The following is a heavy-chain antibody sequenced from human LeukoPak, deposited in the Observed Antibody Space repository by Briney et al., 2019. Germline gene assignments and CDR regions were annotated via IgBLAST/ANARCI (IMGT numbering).Heavy chain of an antibody. CDR3: VIGSGLFDY. V-gene: IGHV3-21*01. CDR1: GFTFSDYN. D-gene: IGHD3-10*01. Sequence: GGSLRLSCAASGFTFSDYNMNWVRQAPGKGLEWVSSTSSGSSYIYYADSVKGRFTISRDNTKYSLYLQMNSLRAEDTAAYYCVIGSGLFDYWGQGTLVTVSS. CDR2: TSSGSSYI. J-gene: IGHJ4*02.